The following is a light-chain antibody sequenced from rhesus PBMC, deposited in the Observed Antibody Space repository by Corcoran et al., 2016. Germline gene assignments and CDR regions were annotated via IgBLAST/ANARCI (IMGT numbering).Light chain of an antibody. J-gene: IGKJ4*01. CDR2: GGS. CDR1: QSDLHRNENTY. V-gene: IGKV2-72*01. CDR3: EQSLAFPLT. Sequence: DIVLTQTPLFLPITPGEPASISCRSSQSDLHRNENTYLHGSLTQPGQSPQLLIYGGSNRASGVPDMFSGSGSGTDFTMKISKVEAEDFGIYYCEQSLAFPLTFGGGTKVDLK.